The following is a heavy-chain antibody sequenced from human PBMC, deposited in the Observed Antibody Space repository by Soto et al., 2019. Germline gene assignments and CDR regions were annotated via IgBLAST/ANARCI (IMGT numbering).Heavy chain of an antibody. Sequence: QVQLVQSGAEVKKPGASVKVSCKASGYTFTSYGISWVRQAPGQGLEWMGWISTYNGDTKYAQRLQGRVTMTTDTSRITASWEPGSLRSDDTAVYYCARGGGNALSYFEYWGQATLGTVSS. D-gene: IGHD2-15*01. CDR3: ARGGGNALSYFEY. J-gene: IGHJ4*02. V-gene: IGHV1-18*01. CDR1: GYTFTSYG. CDR2: ISTYNGDT.